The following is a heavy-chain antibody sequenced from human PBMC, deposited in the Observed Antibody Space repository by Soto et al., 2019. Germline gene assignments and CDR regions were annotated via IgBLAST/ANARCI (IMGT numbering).Heavy chain of an antibody. Sequence: ASVKVSCKASGYTFTGYYMHWVRQAPGQGLEWMGRINPNSGGTNYAQKFQGRVTMTRDTSISTAYMELSRLRSDDTAVYYCAREYGYCSGGSCYANWFDPWGQGTLVTVSS. J-gene: IGHJ5*02. V-gene: IGHV1-2*06. CDR1: GYTFTGYY. CDR2: INPNSGGT. CDR3: AREYGYCSGGSCYANWFDP. D-gene: IGHD2-15*01.